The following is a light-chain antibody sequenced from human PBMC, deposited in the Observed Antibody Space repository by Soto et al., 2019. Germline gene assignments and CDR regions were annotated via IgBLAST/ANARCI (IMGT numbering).Light chain of an antibody. CDR3: CSYAGSYTDYV. Sequence: QSVLTQPASVTGSPGQSITISCTGTSSDVGSYNYVSWYRQHPGKAPKLMIYDVSKRPSGVPDRFSGSKSGNTASLTISGLQAEDEADYYCCSYAGSYTDYVFGTGTKVTVL. CDR1: SSDVGSYNY. V-gene: IGLV2-11*01. J-gene: IGLJ1*01. CDR2: DVS.